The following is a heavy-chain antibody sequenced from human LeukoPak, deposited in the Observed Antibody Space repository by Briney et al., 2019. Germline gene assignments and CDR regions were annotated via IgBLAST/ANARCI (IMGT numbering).Heavy chain of an antibody. CDR1: GFTFSDYY. J-gene: IGHJ4*02. CDR2: ISSSGSTI. CDR3: AKGGYCSSTSCYVIY. D-gene: IGHD2-2*01. Sequence: GGSLRLSCAASGFTFSDYYMSWIRQAPGKGLEWVSYISSSGSTIYYADSVKGRFTISRDNAKNSLYLQMNSLRAEDTAVYYCAKGGYCSSTSCYVIYWGQGTLVTVSS. V-gene: IGHV3-11*01.